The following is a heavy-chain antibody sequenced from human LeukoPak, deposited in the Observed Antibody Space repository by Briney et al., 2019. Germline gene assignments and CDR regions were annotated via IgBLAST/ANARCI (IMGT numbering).Heavy chain of an antibody. CDR3: AKDFNYDSSGYSS. Sequence: GGSLRLSCAASGFTFDDYAMHWVRQAPGKGLEWVSGISWNSGSIGYADSMKGRFTISRDNAKNSLYLQMNSLRAEDTALYYCAKDFNYDSSGYSSWGQGTLVTVSS. CDR2: ISWNSGSI. V-gene: IGHV3-9*01. J-gene: IGHJ5*02. D-gene: IGHD3-22*01. CDR1: GFTFDDYA.